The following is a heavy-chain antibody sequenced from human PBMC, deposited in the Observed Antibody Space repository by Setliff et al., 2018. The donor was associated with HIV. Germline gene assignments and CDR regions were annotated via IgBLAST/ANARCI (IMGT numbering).Heavy chain of an antibody. CDR1: GFTFRNYN. V-gene: IGHV3-21*01. D-gene: IGHD3-10*01. Sequence: PGGSLRLSCAASGFTFRNYNFNWVRQAPGRGLEWVSSISIGSGAAIYYAESVQGRFTVSRDNSKNSLYLQMNSLRVEDTAVYFCASTGLLLPRFGASYYYYGMDVWGQGTTVTVSS. J-gene: IGHJ6*02. CDR2: ISIGSGAAI. CDR3: ASTGLLLPRFGASYYYYGMDV.